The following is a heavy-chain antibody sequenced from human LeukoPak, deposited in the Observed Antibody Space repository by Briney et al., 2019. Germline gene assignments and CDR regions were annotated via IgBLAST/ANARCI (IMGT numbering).Heavy chain of an antibody. J-gene: IGHJ4*02. CDR1: GGSISSYH. Sequence: SETLSLTCTVSGGSISSYHWSWIRQPPGKGLEWIGYIYYSGSTNYNPSLKSRVTISVDTSKNQFSLKLSSVTAADTAVYYCARIPPLRYYDSSGPDYWGQGTLVTVSS. CDR3: ARIPPLRYYDSSGPDY. D-gene: IGHD3-22*01. V-gene: IGHV4-59*01. CDR2: IYYSGST.